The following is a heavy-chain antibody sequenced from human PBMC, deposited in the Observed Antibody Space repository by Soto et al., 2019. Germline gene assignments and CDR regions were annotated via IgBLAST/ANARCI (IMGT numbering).Heavy chain of an antibody. CDR3: ARGGRYSYYYLDV. CDR2: MNWNGGSK. D-gene: IGHD3-16*01. CDR1: GFTFDDYG. V-gene: IGHV3-20*01. J-gene: IGHJ6*03. Sequence: GGSLRLSCAASGFTFDDYGMSWVRQAPGKGLEWVSGMNWNGGSKGYADTGKGRLPISRDNAKNSRYLQMNSLGAEDTALCHCARGGRYSYYYLDVWGKGTTVTVSS.